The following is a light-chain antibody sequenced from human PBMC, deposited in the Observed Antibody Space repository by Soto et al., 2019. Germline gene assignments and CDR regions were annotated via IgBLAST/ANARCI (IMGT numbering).Light chain of an antibody. V-gene: IGLV2-14*03. CDR1: ISDIGGYND. CDR3: SSDTSSSNYV. Sequence: QSVLTQPASASGSPGQSITISCTGTISDIGGYNDVSWYQQQPGKPPKLMIFDVSNWPSGVSSRSSGSKSGYTASLTSSGLQAEDEADYYCSSDTSSSNYVFGPGTKLTVL. CDR2: DVS. J-gene: IGLJ1*01.